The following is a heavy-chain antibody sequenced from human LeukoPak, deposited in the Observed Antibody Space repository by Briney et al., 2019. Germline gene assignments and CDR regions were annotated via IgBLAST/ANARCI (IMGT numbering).Heavy chain of an antibody. CDR2: IRYDGRDK. D-gene: IGHD1-26*01. CDR1: GFTFSTYG. J-gene: IGHJ6*03. V-gene: IGHV3-30*02. Sequence: GGSLRLSCAASGFTFSTYGMHWVRQAPGRGLEWVAFIRYDGRDKYDADSVKGRFTISRDNSKNTLYLQLNSLRVEDTAVYYCAKNRGAGSHYYYHMNVWGKGTTVTVSS. CDR3: AKNRGAGSHYYYHMNV.